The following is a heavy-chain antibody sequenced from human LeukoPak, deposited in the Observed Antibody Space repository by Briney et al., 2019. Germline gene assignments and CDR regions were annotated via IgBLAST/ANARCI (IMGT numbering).Heavy chain of an antibody. D-gene: IGHD7-27*01. CDR1: GGTFSSYA. V-gene: IGHV1-69*05. CDR2: IIPIFGTA. Sequence: SVKVSCKASGGTFSSYAISWVRQAPAQGLEWMGGIIPIFGTANYAQKFQGRVTITTDESTSTAYMELSSLRSEDTAVYYCARDIANWGSHDAFDIWGQGTMVTVSS. J-gene: IGHJ3*02. CDR3: ARDIANWGSHDAFDI.